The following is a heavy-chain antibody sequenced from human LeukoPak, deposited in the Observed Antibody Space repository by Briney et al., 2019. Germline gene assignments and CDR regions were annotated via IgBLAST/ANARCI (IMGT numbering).Heavy chain of an antibody. CDR2: IYSGGST. Sequence: PGGSLRLSCAASGFTVSSNYMSWVRQAPGKGLEWVSVIYSGGSTYYADSVKGRFTISRHNSKNTLYLQMNSLRAEDTAVYYCAKEEQLWFYRYFDYWGQGPLVTVSS. CDR1: GFTVSSNY. CDR3: AKEEQLWFYRYFDY. J-gene: IGHJ4*02. V-gene: IGHV3-53*04. D-gene: IGHD5-18*01.